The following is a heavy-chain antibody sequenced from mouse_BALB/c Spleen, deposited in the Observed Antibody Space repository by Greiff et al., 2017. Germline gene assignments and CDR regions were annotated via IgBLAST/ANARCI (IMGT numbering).Heavy chain of an antibody. J-gene: IGHJ3*01. V-gene: IGHV1-80*01. Sequence: QVQLQQSGAELVRPGSSVKISCKASGYAFSSYWMNWVKQRPGQGLEWIGQIYPGDGDTNYNGKFKGKATLTADKSSSTAYMQLSSLTSEDSAVYFCAREKGNRYDEPWFAYWGQGTLVTVSA. CDR2: IYPGDGDT. CDR1: GYAFSSYW. D-gene: IGHD2-14*01. CDR3: AREKGNRYDEPWFAY.